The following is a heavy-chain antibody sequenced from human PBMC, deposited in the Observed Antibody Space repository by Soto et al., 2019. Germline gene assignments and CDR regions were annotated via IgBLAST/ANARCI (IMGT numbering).Heavy chain of an antibody. CDR3: AKAQSEWIPTYCFDS. Sequence: QVQLVESGGGVVQPGTSLRLSCAASGFSFSKYGIHWVRQAPGKGLEWVAIITYDGSNKYYLDSVKGRFTISRDNSRNTAFLQMDSLTAEDTATYYSAKAQSEWIPTYCFDSWGQGARVTVTS. CDR1: GFSFSKYG. V-gene: IGHV3-30*18. D-gene: IGHD3-3*01. CDR2: ITYDGSNK. J-gene: IGHJ4*02.